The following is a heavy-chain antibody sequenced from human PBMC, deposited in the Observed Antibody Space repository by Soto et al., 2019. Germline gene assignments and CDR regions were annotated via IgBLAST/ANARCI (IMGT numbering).Heavy chain of an antibody. CDR3: AGPGDCSGGTCHENWFDP. Sequence: QLQLQESGPGLLKPSETLSLTCTVSGGSITSSTFSWGWIRQPPGKGLEWLGSIYYSGSTYYNPSLKSRVTLSVDTSKNQLSLKLKFVTAADTAVYYCAGPGDCSGGTCHENWFDPWGQGSLVTVSS. CDR1: GGSITSSTFS. D-gene: IGHD2-15*01. V-gene: IGHV4-39*01. CDR2: IYYSGST. J-gene: IGHJ5*02.